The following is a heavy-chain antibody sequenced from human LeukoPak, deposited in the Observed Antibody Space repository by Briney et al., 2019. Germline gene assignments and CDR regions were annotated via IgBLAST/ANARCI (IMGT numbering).Heavy chain of an antibody. CDR2: ISGSGGST. V-gene: IGHV3-23*01. D-gene: IGHD3-22*01. CDR3: AKDWLFRGDY. CDR1: GFTFSSYA. Sequence: PGRSLRLSCAASGFTFSSYAMSWVRQAPGKGLEWVSAISGSGGSTYYADSVKGRFTISRDNSKNTLYLQMNSLRAEGTAVYYCAKDWLFRGDYWGQGTLVTVSS. J-gene: IGHJ4*02.